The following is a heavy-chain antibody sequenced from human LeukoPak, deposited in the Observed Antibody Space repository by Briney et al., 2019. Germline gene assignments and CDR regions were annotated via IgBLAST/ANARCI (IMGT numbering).Heavy chain of an antibody. V-gene: IGHV4-38-2*02. CDR2: IYHSGST. J-gene: IGHJ6*03. CDR1: GYSISSGYY. CDR3: ARAGDTFYFYYYMDV. Sequence: PSETLSLTCTVSGYSISSGYYWGWIRQPPGKGLEWIGSIYHSGSTYYNPSLKSRVTTSVDTSKNQFSLKLSSVTAADTAVYYCARAGDTFYFYYYMDVWGKGTTVTVSS. D-gene: IGHD5-18*01.